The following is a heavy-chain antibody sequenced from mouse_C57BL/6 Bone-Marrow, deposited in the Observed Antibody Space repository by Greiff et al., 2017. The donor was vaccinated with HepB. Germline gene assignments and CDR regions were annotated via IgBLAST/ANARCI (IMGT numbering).Heavy chain of an antibody. CDR1: GYSFTDYN. D-gene: IGHD1-1*01. CDR2: IHPNYGTT. CDR3: ARGDFFITTVVATDFDY. V-gene: IGHV1-39*01. J-gene: IGHJ2*01. Sequence: EVQLQESGPELVKPGASVKISCKASGYSFTDYNMNWVKQSNGKSLEWIGVIHPNYGTTSYNQTFKGQATLTVDQSSSTAYMQLNSLTSEDSAVYYCARGDFFITTVVATDFDYWGQGTTLTVSS.